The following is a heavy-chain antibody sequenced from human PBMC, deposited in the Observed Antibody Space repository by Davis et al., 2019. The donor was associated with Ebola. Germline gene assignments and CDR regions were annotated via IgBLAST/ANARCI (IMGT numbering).Heavy chain of an antibody. V-gene: IGHV3-23*01. CDR1: GFTFSSYA. CDR2: IYSGGTT. Sequence: GESLKISCAASGFTFSSYAMSWVRQAPGKGLECVSVIYSGGTTYYADSVKGRFTISRDNSKNTLYLQMNSLRAEDTAVYYCAKDRCSTTTCYFDYWGQGTLVTVSS. CDR3: AKDRCSTTTCYFDY. J-gene: IGHJ4*02. D-gene: IGHD2-2*01.